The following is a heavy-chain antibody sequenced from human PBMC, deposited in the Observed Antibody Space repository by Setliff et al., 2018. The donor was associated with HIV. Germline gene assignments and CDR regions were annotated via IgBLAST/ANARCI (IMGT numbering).Heavy chain of an antibody. CDR3: ARGRYRSRWYASDHYYIDV. D-gene: IGHD6-13*01. J-gene: IGHJ6*03. Sequence: SETLSLTCTVSGGSISSSSYYWGWIRQPPGKGLQWIGSIYYRGSTNYNPSLKSRVTISVDTSKNQFSLKLRSVTAADTALYYCARGRYRSRWYASDHYYIDVWGKGTTVTVSS. CDR1: GGSISSSSYY. V-gene: IGHV4-39*01. CDR2: IYYRGST.